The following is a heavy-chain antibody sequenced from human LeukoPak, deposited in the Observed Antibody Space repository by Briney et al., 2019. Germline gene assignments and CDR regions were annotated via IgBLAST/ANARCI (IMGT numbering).Heavy chain of an antibody. D-gene: IGHD4-17*01. V-gene: IGHV3-74*03. CDR2: ISGDGSAT. Sequence: GGSLRLSCAASGFTFSSFSMHWARQAPGKGLVWVSHISGDGSATKYADSVKGRFTISRDNAKSTMYLQMNSLRAEDTAVYYCARWTPTYGDHYYWYFDLWGRGTLVTVSA. CDR3: ARWTPTYGDHYYWYFDL. J-gene: IGHJ2*01. CDR1: GFTFSSFS.